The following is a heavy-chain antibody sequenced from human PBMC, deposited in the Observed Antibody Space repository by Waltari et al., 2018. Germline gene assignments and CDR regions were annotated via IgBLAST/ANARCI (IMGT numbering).Heavy chain of an antibody. CDR3: ARLVAVAGDYYYGMDV. Sequence: QVQLVQSGAEVKKPGSSVKVSCKASGGTFSSYTISWVRQAPGQGLEWMGSIIPILCIANYAQKFQGRVTITADKSTSTAYMELSSLRSEDTAVYYCARLVAVAGDYYYGMDVWGQGTTVTVSS. J-gene: IGHJ6*02. V-gene: IGHV1-69*02. CDR2: IIPILCIA. D-gene: IGHD6-19*01. CDR1: GGTFSSYT.